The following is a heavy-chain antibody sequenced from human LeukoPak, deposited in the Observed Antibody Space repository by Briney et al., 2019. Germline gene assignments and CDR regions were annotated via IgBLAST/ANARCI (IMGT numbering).Heavy chain of an antibody. V-gene: IGHV3-43*01. Sequence: GGSLRLSCAASGFTFNDYTMHWVRQAPGKGLEWVSLISRDGGSTYYADSVKGRFTISRDNSKNSLYLQMNSLRTEGTALYYCAKALIRGVIYDGFDIWGQGTMVTVS. J-gene: IGHJ3*02. D-gene: IGHD3-10*01. CDR2: ISRDGGST. CDR1: GFTFNDYT. CDR3: AKALIRGVIYDGFDI.